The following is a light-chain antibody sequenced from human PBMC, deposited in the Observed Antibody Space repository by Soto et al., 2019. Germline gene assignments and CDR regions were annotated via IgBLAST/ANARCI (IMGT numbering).Light chain of an antibody. V-gene: IGLV2-11*01. Sequence: QSALTQPRSVSGSPGQSVTISCTGTSSYVGVYNYVCWYQQHPGKAPKLIIHDVSKRPSGVPDRFSGSKSGNTASLTISGLQTEDEADYYCYTYAGTSWVFGGGTQLTVL. J-gene: IGLJ3*02. CDR1: SSYVGVYNY. CDR3: YTYAGTSWV. CDR2: DVS.